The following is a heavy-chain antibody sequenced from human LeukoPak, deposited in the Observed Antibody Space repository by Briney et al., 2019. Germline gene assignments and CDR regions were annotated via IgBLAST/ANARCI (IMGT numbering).Heavy chain of an antibody. Sequence: GGSLRLSCAASGFTLSSYSMNWVRQAPGKGLEWVSFITSSSTTIYYADSVKGRFTISRDNAKNSLYLQMNSLRAEDTAVYYCARRVTYGSGSYLVRYYYYMDVWGKGTTVTVSS. CDR2: ITSSSTTI. CDR1: GFTLSSYS. D-gene: IGHD3-10*01. CDR3: ARRVTYGSGSYLVRYYYYMDV. J-gene: IGHJ6*03. V-gene: IGHV3-48*01.